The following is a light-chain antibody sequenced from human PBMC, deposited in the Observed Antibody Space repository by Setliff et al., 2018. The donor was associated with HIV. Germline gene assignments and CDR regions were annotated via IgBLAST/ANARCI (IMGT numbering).Light chain of an antibody. J-gene: IGLJ1*01. CDR3: SSYAGADFVV. V-gene: IGLV2-14*01. CDR2: EVS. Sequence: QSALTQPASVSGSPGQSITISCTGTSSDVGGYNYVSWYQQHPGKAPKLMIYEVSNRPSGVSNRFSGSKSGNTASLTISGLQAEDEADYYCSSYAGADFVVFGTGTKVTVL. CDR1: SSDVGGYNY.